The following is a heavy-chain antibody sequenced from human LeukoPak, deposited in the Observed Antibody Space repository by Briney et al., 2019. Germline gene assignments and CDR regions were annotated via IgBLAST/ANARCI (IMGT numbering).Heavy chain of an antibody. CDR2: VSNSGSK. Sequence: KPSETLSLTCTVSGGSISSSSYYWGWIRQPPGKGLEWIGSVSNSGSKHYNPSLKSRVTIFEDTSKNQFSLKLSSVTAADTAVYYCARGGLPRENWFDPWGQGTLVTVSS. V-gene: IGHV4-39*07. D-gene: IGHD1-26*01. CDR1: GGSISSSSYY. J-gene: IGHJ5*02. CDR3: ARGGLPRENWFDP.